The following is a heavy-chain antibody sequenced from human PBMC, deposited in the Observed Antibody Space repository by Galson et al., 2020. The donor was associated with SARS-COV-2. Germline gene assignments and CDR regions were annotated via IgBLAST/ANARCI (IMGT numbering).Heavy chain of an antibody. J-gene: IGHJ4*02. CDR3: ARDSQWELLDY. D-gene: IGHD1-26*01. Sequence: VRQAPGQGLEWMGWISAYNGNTNYAQKLQGRVTMTTDTSTSTAYMELRSLRSDDTAVYYCARDSQWELLDYWGQGTLVTVSS. CDR2: ISAYNGNT. V-gene: IGHV1-18*01.